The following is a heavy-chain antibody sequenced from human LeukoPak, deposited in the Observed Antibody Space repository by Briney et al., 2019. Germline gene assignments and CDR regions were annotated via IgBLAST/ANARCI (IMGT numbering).Heavy chain of an antibody. J-gene: IGHJ4*02. CDR2: MNPNSGNT. Sequence: VSVKVSCKASGYTFTSYDINWVRQATGQGLEWMGWMNPNSGNTGYAQKFQGRVTMTRNTSISTAYMELSSLRSEDTAVYYCARAFRGRGHVTYPDYWGQGTLVTVSS. V-gene: IGHV1-8*01. CDR1: GYTFTSYD. D-gene: IGHD1-14*01. CDR3: ARAFRGRGHVTYPDY.